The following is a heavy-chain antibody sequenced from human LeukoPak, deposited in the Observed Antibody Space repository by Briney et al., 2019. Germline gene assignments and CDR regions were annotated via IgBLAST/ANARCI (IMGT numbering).Heavy chain of an antibody. CDR2: IDRGSGAT. CDR3: AKGGISSTGLED. J-gene: IGHJ4*02. CDR1: AFSFSESP. D-gene: IGHD6-13*01. V-gene: IGHV3-23*01. Sequence: GGSLRLSCVASAFSFSESPMTWVRQAPGKGLKWVSSIDRGSGATFYADPVRGRFTVSRDNSKTTVFLQMNSLRAEDTAVYYCAKGGISSTGLEDWGQGTLVTVSS.